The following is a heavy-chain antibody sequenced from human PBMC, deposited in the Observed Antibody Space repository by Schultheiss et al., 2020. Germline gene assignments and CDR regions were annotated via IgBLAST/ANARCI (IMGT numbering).Heavy chain of an antibody. Sequence: GGSLRLSCAASGFTVSSNYMSWVRQAPGKGLEWVSAISGSGGSTYYADSVKGRFTISRDNSKNTLYLQMNSLRAEDTAVYYCAKLPRSAYYFDYWGQGTLVTVSS. CDR2: ISGSGGST. D-gene: IGHD5-18*01. J-gene: IGHJ4*02. CDR1: GFTVSSNY. CDR3: AKLPRSAYYFDY. V-gene: IGHV3-23*01.